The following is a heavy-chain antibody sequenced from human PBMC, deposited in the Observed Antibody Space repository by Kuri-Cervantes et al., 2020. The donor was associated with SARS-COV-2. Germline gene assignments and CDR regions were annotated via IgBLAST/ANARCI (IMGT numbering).Heavy chain of an antibody. Sequence: SLRLSCAASGFTFSSYGMHWVRQAPGKGLEWVAVIWYDGSNKYYADSVKGRFTISRDNSKNTLYLQMNSLRAEDTAVYYCARDSSITPRDFDYWGQGTLVTVSS. J-gene: IGHJ4*02. V-gene: IGHV3-33*01. CDR3: ARDSSITPRDFDY. CDR2: IWYDGSNK. CDR1: GFTFSSYG. D-gene: IGHD6-13*01.